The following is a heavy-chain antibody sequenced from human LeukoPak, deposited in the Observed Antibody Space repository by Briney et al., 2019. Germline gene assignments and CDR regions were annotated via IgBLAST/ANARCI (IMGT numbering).Heavy chain of an antibody. D-gene: IGHD3-3*01. CDR2: ISSSGTFI. J-gene: IGHJ5*02. Sequence: SGGSLRLSCAVSGLSFTTHSMNWVRQAPGRGLEWVSSISSSGTFIHYRDSVRGRFTISRDIAKRTLNLQMNSLRAEDTAVYYCTTTYYDFWIGYHNGLGNSFDPWGQGTLVIVSS. CDR3: TTTYYDFWIGYHNGLGNSFDP. CDR1: GLSFTTHS. V-gene: IGHV3-21*01.